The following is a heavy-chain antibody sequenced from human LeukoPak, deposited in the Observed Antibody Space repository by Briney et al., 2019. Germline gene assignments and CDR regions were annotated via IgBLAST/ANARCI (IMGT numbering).Heavy chain of an antibody. Sequence: SVKVSCKASGGTFSSYTISWVRQAPGQGLEWMGRIIPILGIANYAQKFQGRVTITAHKSTSTAYMELSSLRSEDTAVYYCARDGNLFYFDYWGQGTLVTVSS. CDR1: GGTFSSYT. J-gene: IGHJ4*02. V-gene: IGHV1-69*04. CDR3: ARDGNLFYFDY. CDR2: IIPILGIA. D-gene: IGHD1-26*01.